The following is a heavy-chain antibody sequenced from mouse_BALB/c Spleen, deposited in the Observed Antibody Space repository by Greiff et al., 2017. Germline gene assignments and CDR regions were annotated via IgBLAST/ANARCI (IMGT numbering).Heavy chain of an antibody. CDR1: GFAFSRYW. CDR3: AREGTGYAMDY. Sequence: EVQLQESGGGLVQPGGSLKLSCAASGFAFSRYWMSWVRQAPGKGLEWIGEINPDSSTINYTPSLKDKFIVSRDNAKNTLYLQMSKVRSEDTALYYCAREGTGYAMDYWGQGTSVTVSS. V-gene: IGHV4-1*02. J-gene: IGHJ4*01. D-gene: IGHD3-3*01. CDR2: INPDSSTI.